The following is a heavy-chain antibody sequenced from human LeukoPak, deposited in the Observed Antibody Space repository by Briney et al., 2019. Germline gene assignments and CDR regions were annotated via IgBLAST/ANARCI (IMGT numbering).Heavy chain of an antibody. CDR2: INTNTGNP. Sequence: ASVKVSCKASGYTFTSYAMNWVRQAPGQGLEWMGWINTNTGNPTYAQGFTGRFVFSLDTSVSTAYLQISSLKAEDTAVYYCARGSPGGSGYDDLLFDYWGQGTLVTVSS. CDR3: ARGSPGGSGYDDLLFDY. J-gene: IGHJ4*02. D-gene: IGHD5-12*01. V-gene: IGHV7-4-1*02. CDR1: GYTFTSYA.